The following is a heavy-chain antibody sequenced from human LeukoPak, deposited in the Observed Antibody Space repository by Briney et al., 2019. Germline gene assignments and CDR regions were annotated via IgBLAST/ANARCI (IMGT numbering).Heavy chain of an antibody. D-gene: IGHD3-3*01. CDR2: ININSGGI. J-gene: IGHJ4*02. Sequence: ASVKVSCXASGYTFIDYWIHWVRQAPGQGLEWMGRININSGGINYAQKFQGRVTMTRATSISTAYMELSRLRFDDTAVYYCARDRDGGVGTIDYWGQGTLVPVSS. V-gene: IGHV1-2*06. CDR1: GYTFIDYW. CDR3: ARDRDGGVGTIDY.